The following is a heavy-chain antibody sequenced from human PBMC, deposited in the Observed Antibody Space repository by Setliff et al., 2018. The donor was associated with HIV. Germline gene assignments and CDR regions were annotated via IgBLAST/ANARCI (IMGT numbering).Heavy chain of an antibody. J-gene: IGHJ4*02. D-gene: IGHD6-19*01. CDR1: GGSITSSNW. Sequence: KTSETLSLTCTVSGGSITSSNWWSWVRQPPGKGLEWIGNAYYGGSTDYNTYNPSLKSRVTVIIDIYKNQMSLNLRSVTAADTAVYYCARQWLAPPFPFDSWGPGSLVTVSS. CDR3: ARQWLAPPFPFDS. V-gene: IGHV4-4*02. CDR2: AYYGGSTDYN.